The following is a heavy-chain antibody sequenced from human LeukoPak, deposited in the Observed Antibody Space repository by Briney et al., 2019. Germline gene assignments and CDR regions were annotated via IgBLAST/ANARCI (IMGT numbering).Heavy chain of an antibody. CDR3: AKDPEVLRWSIDY. Sequence: GGSLRLSCAASGFTFSSDAMSWVRQAPGKGLEWVSAISGGGGSTYYAVSVKGRFTISRDNSKNTLFLQMNSLRAEDTAVYFCAKDPEVLRWSIDYWGQGTLVTVSS. V-gene: IGHV3-23*01. J-gene: IGHJ4*02. CDR1: GFTFSSDA. D-gene: IGHD4-23*01. CDR2: ISGGGGST.